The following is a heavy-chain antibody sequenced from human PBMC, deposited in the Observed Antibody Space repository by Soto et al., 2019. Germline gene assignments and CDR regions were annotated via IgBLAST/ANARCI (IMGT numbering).Heavy chain of an antibody. Sequence: SETLSLTCTVSGESISTYYWSWIRQPPGKGLEWIGYIYYSGSTYYNPSLKSRVTISVDTSKNQFSLKLSSVTAADTAVYYCARGGYDSSGYYTRGNNWFDPWGQGTLVTVSS. CDR2: IYYSGST. J-gene: IGHJ5*02. CDR3: ARGGYDSSGYYTRGNNWFDP. D-gene: IGHD3-22*01. V-gene: IGHV4-59*08. CDR1: GESISTYY.